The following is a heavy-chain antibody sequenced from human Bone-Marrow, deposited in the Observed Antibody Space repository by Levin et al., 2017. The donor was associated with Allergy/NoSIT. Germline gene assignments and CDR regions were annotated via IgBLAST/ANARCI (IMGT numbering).Heavy chain of an antibody. J-gene: IGHJ4*02. CDR3: AKDSWYCISTSCGRVDY. Sequence: GGSLRLSCAASGFTFSSYGMHWFRQAPAKGLVWLAVISYDGSNKYYAASVKGRFTISRDNSKNTLYLQMNSLRAEDTGVYYCAKDSWYCISTSCGRVDYWGQGTLVTVP. CDR2: ISYDGSNK. V-gene: IGHV3-30*18. CDR1: GFTFSSYG. D-gene: IGHD2-2*01.